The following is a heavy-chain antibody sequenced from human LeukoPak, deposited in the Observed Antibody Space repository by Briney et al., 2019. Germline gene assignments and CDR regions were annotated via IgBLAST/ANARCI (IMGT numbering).Heavy chain of an antibody. V-gene: IGHV1-2*02. CDR2: INPNSGGT. CDR3: ARLLMIVDTEADY. CDR1: GYTFTGYY. Sequence: ASVKVSCKASGYTFTGYYMHWVRQAPGQGLEWMGWINPNSGGTNYAQKFQGRVTMTRDTSISTAYMELSRLRSDDTAVYYCARLLMIVDTEADYWGQGTLVTVSS. D-gene: IGHD3-22*01. J-gene: IGHJ4*02.